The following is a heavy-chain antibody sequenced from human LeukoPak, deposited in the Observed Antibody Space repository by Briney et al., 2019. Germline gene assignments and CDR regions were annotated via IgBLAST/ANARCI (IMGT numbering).Heavy chain of an antibody. CDR1: GVSISSVDYY. V-gene: IGHV4-30-4*01. Sequence: RPSETLSLTCTVSGVSISSVDYYWSWIRQPPGKGLEWIGYIYYSGNTYYNPSLKSRVTISVDTSKNQFSLKLSSVTAADTAVYYCARDSAVEYYDSSGYRVPGLQHWGQGTLVTVSS. CDR2: IYYSGNT. D-gene: IGHD3-22*01. J-gene: IGHJ1*01. CDR3: ARDSAVEYYDSSGYRVPGLQH.